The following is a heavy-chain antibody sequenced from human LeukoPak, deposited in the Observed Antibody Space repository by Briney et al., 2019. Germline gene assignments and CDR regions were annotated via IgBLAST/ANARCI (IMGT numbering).Heavy chain of an antibody. J-gene: IGHJ4*02. CDR1: GGSISSYY. D-gene: IGHD5-18*01. V-gene: IGHV4-59*01. CDR3: ARGGGRYSYGYDY. CDR2: IYYSGTT. Sequence: SETLSLTCTVSGGSISSYYCSWIRQPPGKGLEWIGYIYYSGTTNYNPSLKSRVTISVDTSKNQFSLKLSSVTAADTAVYYCARGGGRYSYGYDYWGQGTLVTVSS.